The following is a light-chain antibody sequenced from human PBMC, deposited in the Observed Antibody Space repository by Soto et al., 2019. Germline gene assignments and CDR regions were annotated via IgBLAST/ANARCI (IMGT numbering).Light chain of an antibody. Sequence: EIVLTQSPGTLSSSPGERATLSCKASQSVSSNYLAWYQQKPGQAPRLLIDGASSTATGIPDRFSGSGSGTDFTLSTSSLEPEDFAVYVCQQYGRSPLTFGGGTKVEIK. CDR3: QQYGRSPLT. CDR2: GAS. CDR1: QSVSSNY. J-gene: IGKJ4*01. V-gene: IGKV3-20*01.